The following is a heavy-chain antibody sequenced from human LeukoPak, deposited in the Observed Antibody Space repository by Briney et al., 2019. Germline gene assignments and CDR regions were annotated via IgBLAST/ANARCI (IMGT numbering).Heavy chain of an antibody. V-gene: IGHV1-8*03. J-gene: IGHJ3*02. Sequence: ASVKVSCKASGYTFTRYDINWVRQATGQGLEWMGWMNPNSGNTGYAQKFQGRVTITRNTSISTAYMELSSLRSEDTAVYYCARGDLRAYCGGDCLDAFDIWGQGTMVTVSS. D-gene: IGHD2-21*02. CDR1: GYTFTRYD. CDR3: ARGDLRAYCGGDCLDAFDI. CDR2: MNPNSGNT.